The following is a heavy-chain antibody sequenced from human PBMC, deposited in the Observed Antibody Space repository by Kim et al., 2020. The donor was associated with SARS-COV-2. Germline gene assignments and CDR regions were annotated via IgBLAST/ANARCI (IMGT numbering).Heavy chain of an antibody. Sequence: GGSLRLSCAASGFTFSSYAMSWVRQAPGKGLEWVSAISGSGGSTYYADSVKGRFTISRDNSKNTLYLQMNSLRAEDTAVYYCAKAPWYDILTGTIAFDYWGQGTLVTVSS. V-gene: IGHV3-23*01. D-gene: IGHD3-9*01. CDR1: GFTFSSYA. CDR3: AKAPWYDILTGTIAFDY. CDR2: ISGSGGST. J-gene: IGHJ4*02.